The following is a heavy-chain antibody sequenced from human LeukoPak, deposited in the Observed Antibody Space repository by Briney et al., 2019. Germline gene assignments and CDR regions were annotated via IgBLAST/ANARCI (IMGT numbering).Heavy chain of an antibody. CDR2: ISGSGGST. V-gene: IGHV3-23*01. CDR3: ARDRAVALPTYYYYMDV. J-gene: IGHJ6*03. CDR1: GFTFSSYA. Sequence: GGSLRLSCAASGFTFSSYAMSWVRQAPGKGLEWVSAISGSGGSTYYADSVKGRFTISRDNSKNTVYLQMTSLKTEDTAVYYCARDRAVALPTYYYYMDVWGKGTTVTVSS. D-gene: IGHD2-15*01.